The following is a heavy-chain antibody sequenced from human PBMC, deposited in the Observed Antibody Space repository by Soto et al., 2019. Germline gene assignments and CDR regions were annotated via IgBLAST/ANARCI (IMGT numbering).Heavy chain of an antibody. CDR2: IYYSGRT. Sequence: PSETLSLTCIVSGESISSSSYYWGWIRQPPGKGLEWIGSIYYSGRTYYNPSFKSRVTISIDTPKNQFSLKLSSVTATDTAVYYCARQRTTVVTQAYFDHWGQGALVT. CDR1: GESISSSSYY. J-gene: IGHJ4*02. V-gene: IGHV4-39*01. CDR3: ARQRTTVVTQAYFDH. D-gene: IGHD2-21*02.